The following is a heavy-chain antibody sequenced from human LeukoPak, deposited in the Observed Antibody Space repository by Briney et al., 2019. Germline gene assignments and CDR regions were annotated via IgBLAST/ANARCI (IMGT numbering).Heavy chain of an antibody. V-gene: IGHV3-30*18. CDR2: ISYDESNE. J-gene: IGHJ3*02. CDR1: GFTFSSYG. CDR3: VKVPRSGCCAFDI. Sequence: GRSLRLSCAASGFTFSSYGMHWVRQAPGKGLEWVAAISYDESNEYYVDSVKGRFTVSRDNSKDTLYLQMNSLRVEDTAVYYCVKVPRSGCCAFDIWGQGTMVTVSS. D-gene: IGHD6-19*01.